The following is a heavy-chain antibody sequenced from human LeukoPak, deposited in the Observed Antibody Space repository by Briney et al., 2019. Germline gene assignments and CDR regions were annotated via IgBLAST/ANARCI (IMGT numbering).Heavy chain of an antibody. CDR2: MNPNSGNT. CDR3: AGGPYSSGWYFRLGAFDI. D-gene: IGHD6-19*01. CDR1: GYTFTNYG. Sequence: GASVTVSCKASGYTFTNYGITWVRQAPGQGLEWMGWMNPNSGNTGYAQKFQGRVTMTRNTSISTAYMELSSLRSEDTAVYYCAGGPYSSGWYFRLGAFDIWGQGTMVTVSS. V-gene: IGHV1-8*02. J-gene: IGHJ3*02.